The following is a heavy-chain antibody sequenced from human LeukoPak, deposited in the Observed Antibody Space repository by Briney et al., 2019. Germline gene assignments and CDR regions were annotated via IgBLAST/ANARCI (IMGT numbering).Heavy chain of an antibody. CDR1: GFTFSNYY. CDR2: ISSSSTTI. J-gene: IGHJ4*02. D-gene: IGHD3-10*01. Sequence: GGSLRLSCTASGFTFSNYYMAWVRQAPGKGLEWVSYISSSSTTIYYAASVKGRFTISRDNAKNSLYLQMNSLRDEDTAVYYCARRYGYFDYWGQGTLVTVSS. V-gene: IGHV3-48*02. CDR3: ARRYGYFDY.